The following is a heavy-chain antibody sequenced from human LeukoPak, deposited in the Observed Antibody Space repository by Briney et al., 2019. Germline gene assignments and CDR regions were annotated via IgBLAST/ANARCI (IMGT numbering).Heavy chain of an antibody. CDR1: GFTFNIYA. CDR2: ISTSGGST. D-gene: IGHD3-3*01. CDR3: AKEKSDDFWSGYPVLPSDNWFDP. J-gene: IGHJ5*02. V-gene: IGHV3-23*01. Sequence: GGSLRLSCAASGFTFNIYAMSWVRQAPGKGLEWVSAISTSGGSTYYADSVKGRFTISRDNSKNTLYLQMNGLRAEDTAVYYCAKEKSDDFWSGYPVLPSDNWFDPWGQGTLITVSS.